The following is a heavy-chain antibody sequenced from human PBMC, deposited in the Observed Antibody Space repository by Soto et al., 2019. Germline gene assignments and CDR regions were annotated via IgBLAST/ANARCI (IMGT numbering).Heavy chain of an antibody. V-gene: IGHV3-30*18. D-gene: IGHD1-20*01. CDR3: ANSGSVGDNSRGPFDY. J-gene: IGHJ4*02. CDR1: GFTFSSYG. Sequence: GGSLRLSCAASGFTFSSYGMHWVRQAPGKGLEWVAVISYDGSNKYYADSVKGRFTISRDNSKNTLYLQMNSLRAEDTAVYYCANSGSVGDNSRGPFDYWGQGTLVTVSS. CDR2: ISYDGSNK.